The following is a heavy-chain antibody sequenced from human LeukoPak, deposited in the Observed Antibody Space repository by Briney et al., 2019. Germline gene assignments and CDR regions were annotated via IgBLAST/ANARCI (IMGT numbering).Heavy chain of an antibody. CDR3: ARYYYDSSGYYSWVDY. CDR1: GGSISSYY. Sequence: TSETLSLTCTVSGGSISSYYWSWIRQPPGKGLEWIGYIYYSGSTNYNPSLKSRVTISVDTPKNQFSLKLSSVTAADTAVYYCARYYYDSSGYYSWVDYWGQGTLVTVSS. CDR2: IYYSGST. D-gene: IGHD3-22*01. J-gene: IGHJ4*02. V-gene: IGHV4-59*01.